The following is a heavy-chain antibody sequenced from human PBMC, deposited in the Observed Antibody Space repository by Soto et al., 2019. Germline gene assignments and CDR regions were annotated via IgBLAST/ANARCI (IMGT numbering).Heavy chain of an antibody. J-gene: IGHJ4*02. CDR1: GFSLTTSGVG. V-gene: IGHV2-5*02. D-gene: IGHD3-3*01. CDR2: IYWDDDK. Sequence: ITLKESGPPVVKPTEPLTLTCTFSGFSLTTSGVGVGWVRQSPGKAPEWLALIYWDDDKRYSTSLKSRLTITKDTSKNQVVLTMANVDPADTATYYCAHRVLRTVFGLVTTTAIYFDFWGQGTPVVVSS. CDR3: AHRVLRTVFGLVTTTAIYFDF.